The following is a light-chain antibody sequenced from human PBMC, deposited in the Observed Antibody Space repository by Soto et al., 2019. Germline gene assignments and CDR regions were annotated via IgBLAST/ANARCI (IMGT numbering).Light chain of an antibody. Sequence: QSALPQPASVSGSPGQSITISCTGTSSDLGRYTHVSWYQHHPGKAPKLLTSEVSKRPSGVSNRFSGSKSDYTASLTISGLQSEYEADYYCNSHTSGDFRVFGTGTKVTVL. CDR2: EVS. J-gene: IGLJ1*01. CDR1: SSDLGRYTH. CDR3: NSHTSGDFRV. V-gene: IGLV2-14*01.